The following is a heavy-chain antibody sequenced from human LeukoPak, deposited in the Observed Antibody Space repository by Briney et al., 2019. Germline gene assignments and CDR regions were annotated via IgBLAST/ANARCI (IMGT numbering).Heavy chain of an antibody. J-gene: IGHJ4*02. CDR3: ARRALYSYGFDY. D-gene: IGHD5-18*01. V-gene: IGHV5-51*01. CDR1: GYRFTSYW. CDR2: IYPGDSDT. Sequence: GESLKISCQGSGYRFTSYWIGWVRQLPGKGLEWMGTIYPGDSDTRYSPSFQGQVTISADKSISTAYLQWSSLKASDTAMYYCARRALYSYGFDYWGQGTLVTVSS.